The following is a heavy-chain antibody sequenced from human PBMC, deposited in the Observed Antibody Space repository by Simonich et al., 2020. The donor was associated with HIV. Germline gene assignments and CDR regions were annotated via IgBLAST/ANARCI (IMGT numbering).Heavy chain of an antibody. CDR1: GYSISSGYY. V-gene: IGHV4-38-2*01. Sequence: QVQLQESGPGLVKPSETLSLTCAVSGYSISSGYYWGWIRQPPGKGLEWFGSIYPSGRHHYNPSLKRRVTISVDTSKTQFSLKMRSVTAADTAVYYCARSGYSSSWSHWYFDLWGRGTLVTVSS. D-gene: IGHD6-13*01. CDR3: ARSGYSSSWSHWYFDL. J-gene: IGHJ2*01. CDR2: IYPSGRH.